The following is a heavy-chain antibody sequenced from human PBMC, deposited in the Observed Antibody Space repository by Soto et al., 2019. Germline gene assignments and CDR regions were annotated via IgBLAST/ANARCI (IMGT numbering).Heavy chain of an antibody. J-gene: IGHJ6*01. CDR1: GYTFTSYA. CDR2: INAGNGNT. V-gene: IGHV1-3*01. D-gene: IGHD3-9*01. CDR3: VRVECQGNIFYCMAV. Sequence: ASVKVSCKASGYTFTSYAMHWVRQAPGQRLEWMGWINAGNGNTKYSQKFQGRVTITRDTYASTAYMELSSLRSEDTAVYYCVRVECQGNIFYCMAVWAQGSAVPVSA.